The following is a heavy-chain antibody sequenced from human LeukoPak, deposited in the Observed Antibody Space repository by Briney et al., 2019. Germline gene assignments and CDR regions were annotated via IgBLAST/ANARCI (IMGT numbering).Heavy chain of an antibody. D-gene: IGHD3-16*02. CDR1: GGSISTNSFH. Sequence: PSETLSLTCTVSGGSISTNSFHWGWLRQPPGKGLEWIGSLHYSGDTYYSPSLQSRVTISGYTSKNQFSLKLTSVTAADTAFYYCASVNYWGQGTLVTVSS. CDR2: LHYSGDT. CDR3: ASVNY. V-gene: IGHV4-39*01. J-gene: IGHJ4*02.